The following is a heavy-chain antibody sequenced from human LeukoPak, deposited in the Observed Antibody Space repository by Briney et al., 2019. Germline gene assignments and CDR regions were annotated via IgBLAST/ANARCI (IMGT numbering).Heavy chain of an antibody. CDR1: GFTFSRYW. CDR2: IKSDGST. J-gene: IGHJ1*01. D-gene: IGHD3-22*01. Sequence: GGSLRLSCAAAGFTFSRYWMHWVRQAPGKGLVWVSRIKSDGSTNYADSVKGRFTISRDNAKNTVSLQMNSLRAEDTGVYYCARAPAEIGGYYPEYFRHWGQGTLVTVSS. V-gene: IGHV3-74*01. CDR3: ARAPAEIGGYYPEYFRH.